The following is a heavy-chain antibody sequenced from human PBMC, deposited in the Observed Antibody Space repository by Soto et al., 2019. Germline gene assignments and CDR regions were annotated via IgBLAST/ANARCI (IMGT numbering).Heavy chain of an antibody. D-gene: IGHD2-15*01. CDR3: VRTLGGAAYLHF. Sequence: QVQLVQSGAEVKKPGASVTVSCKASGYTFTGYYIYWVRQAPGQGLEWMGRINSNTGDTRYAQRFQGKVTMTSDTSINTADMELRSVKSNDAAVYYCVRTLGGAAYLHFWRQGTLVPVSS. J-gene: IGHJ1*01. V-gene: IGHV1-2*06. CDR1: GYTFTGYY. CDR2: INSNTGDT.